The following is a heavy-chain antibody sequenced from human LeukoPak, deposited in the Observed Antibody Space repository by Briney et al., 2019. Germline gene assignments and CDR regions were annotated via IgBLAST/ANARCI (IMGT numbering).Heavy chain of an antibody. D-gene: IGHD3-22*01. Sequence: PGRSLRLSCAASGFSVSTTYMSWVRQTPEKGLQWVSVLYTGGGTDHADSVKGRFTISRDSSKNTLSLQMNNLRAEDTAIYYCTRSGYRHPYHFDSWGQGTLVIVSS. CDR3: TRSGYRHPYHFDS. J-gene: IGHJ4*02. CDR2: LYTGGGT. CDR1: GFSVSTTY. V-gene: IGHV3-53*01.